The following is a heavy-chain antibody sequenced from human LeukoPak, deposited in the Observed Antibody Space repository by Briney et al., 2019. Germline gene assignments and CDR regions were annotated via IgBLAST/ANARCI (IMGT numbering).Heavy chain of an antibody. Sequence: PSETLSLTCTVSGGSMSSYYWSWIRQPPGKGLEWIGYIYYSGSTNYNPSLKSRVTISVDTSKNQFSLKLSSVTAADTAVYYCASGRYCSGGSCYGIPNYWGQGTLVTVSS. CDR1: GGSMSSYY. J-gene: IGHJ4*02. D-gene: IGHD2-15*01. V-gene: IGHV4-59*08. CDR2: IYYSGST. CDR3: ASGRYCSGGSCYGIPNY.